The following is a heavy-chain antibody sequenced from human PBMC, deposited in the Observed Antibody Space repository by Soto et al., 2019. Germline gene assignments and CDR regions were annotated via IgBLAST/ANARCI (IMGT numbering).Heavy chain of an antibody. D-gene: IGHD3-10*01. CDR2: INPNSGGT. CDR3: ARPMVLGVLGGNYFYGMDV. CDR1: GYTFTGYY. J-gene: IGHJ6*02. V-gene: IGHV1-2*04. Sequence: QVQLVQSGAEVKKPGASVKVSCKASGYTFTGYYMHWVRQAPGQGLEWMGWINPNSGGTNYAQKFQGWVTMTRDTSISTAYMELSRLRSDATAVYYCARPMVLGVLGGNYFYGMDVWGQGTTVTVSS.